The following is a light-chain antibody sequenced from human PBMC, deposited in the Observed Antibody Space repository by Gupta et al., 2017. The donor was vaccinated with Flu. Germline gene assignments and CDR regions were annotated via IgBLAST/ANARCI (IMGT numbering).Light chain of an antibody. CDR2: GAS. Sequence: EIIMTPSPATLSVSPGGRATLACSASQGAGTNLAWYQHKPGQAPRLLIDGASSRATGVPARFSGSGSGAEYNLTISRLQPEDFAVYYCQQDSSSPRTFGQGTKVEMK. V-gene: IGKV3-15*01. J-gene: IGKJ1*01. CDR1: QGAGTN. CDR3: QQDSSSPRT.